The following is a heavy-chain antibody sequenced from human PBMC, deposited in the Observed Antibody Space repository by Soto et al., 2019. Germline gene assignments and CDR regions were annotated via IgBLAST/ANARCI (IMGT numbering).Heavy chain of an antibody. CDR2: ISSSSSTI. Sequence: GGSLRLSCAASGFTFSSYSMNWVRQAPGKGLEWVSYISSSSSTIYYADSVKGRFTISRDNAKNSLYLQTNSLRDEDTAVYYCASDRPRGIAAHDYWGQGTLVTVSS. J-gene: IGHJ4*02. D-gene: IGHD6-6*01. CDR1: GFTFSSYS. CDR3: ASDRPRGIAAHDY. V-gene: IGHV3-48*02.